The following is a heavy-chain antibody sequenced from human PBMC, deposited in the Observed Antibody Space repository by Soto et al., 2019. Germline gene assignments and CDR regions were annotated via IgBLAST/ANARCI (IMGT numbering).Heavy chain of an antibody. J-gene: IGHJ4*02. Sequence: ASVKVSCKASGYTFTSYVIDWVRQATGQGLEWMGWMNPNSGNTDYAQKFQGWVTMTRDTSISTAYMELSRLRSDDTAVYYCARSRRACTNGVCYTGPYYFDYWGQGTLVTVSS. V-gene: IGHV1-8*01. D-gene: IGHD2-8*01. CDR2: MNPNSGNT. CDR3: ARSRRACTNGVCYTGPYYFDY. CDR1: GYTFTSYV.